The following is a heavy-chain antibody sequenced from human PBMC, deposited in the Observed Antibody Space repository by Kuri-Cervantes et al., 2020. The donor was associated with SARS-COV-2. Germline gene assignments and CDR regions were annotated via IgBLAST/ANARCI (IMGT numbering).Heavy chain of an antibody. CDR3: ARRWYEYASGTSSFDY. Sequence: GGSLRLSCKGSGYTFTNYWIGWVRQMPGQGLERMGIIYPGDPDTRYSPSLQVQVTISADKSTSTAYLLLSSLKASDTAMDYCARRWYEYASGTSSFDYWGQGTLVTVSS. CDR1: GYTFTNYW. CDR2: IYPGDPDT. J-gene: IGHJ4*02. D-gene: IGHD3-10*01. V-gene: IGHV5-51*01.